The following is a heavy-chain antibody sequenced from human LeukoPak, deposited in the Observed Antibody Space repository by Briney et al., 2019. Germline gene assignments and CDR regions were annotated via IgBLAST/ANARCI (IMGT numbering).Heavy chain of an antibody. D-gene: IGHD7-27*01. J-gene: IGHJ6*02. CDR3: ATYTNWVAGDV. V-gene: IGHV3-7*01. CDR2: IKKDGSEK. Sequence: PGGSLRLSCAASGFTFTSNWMSSVRQAPGKGLEWVADIKKDGSEKDYVDSVKGRFTISRDNAKNTLYLQMDSLRAEDTAVYYCATYTNWVAGDVWGQGTTVSVSS. CDR1: GFTFTSNW.